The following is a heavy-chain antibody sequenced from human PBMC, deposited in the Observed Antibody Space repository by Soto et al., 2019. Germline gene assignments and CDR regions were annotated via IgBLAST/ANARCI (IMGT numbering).Heavy chain of an antibody. CDR1: GFTFSSYG. J-gene: IGHJ6*02. Sequence: PGGSLRLSCAASGFTFSSYGMHWVRQAPGKGLEWVAVRWYDGSNKYYAASVKGRFTISRDNSKNTLYLQMNSLRAEDTAVYYCARDLRYYDILTGYYVYYYYGMDVWGQGTTVTVSS. CDR2: RWYDGSNK. D-gene: IGHD3-9*01. CDR3: ARDLRYYDILTGYYVYYYYGMDV. V-gene: IGHV3-33*01.